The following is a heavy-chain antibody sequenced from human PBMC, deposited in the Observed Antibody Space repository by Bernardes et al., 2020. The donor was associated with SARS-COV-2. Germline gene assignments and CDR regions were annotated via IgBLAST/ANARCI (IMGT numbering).Heavy chain of an antibody. CDR2: IYPGGTT. V-gene: IGHV3-66*02. CDR1: GFTVTSHY. J-gene: IGHJ4*02. D-gene: IGHD5-18*01. Sequence: GGSLRLSCSGSGFTVTSHYINWVRQAPGKGLQWVSVIYPGGTTYYADSVKGRFTISRDNSKNTVYLQMNNVRVEDTAVYYCARGLSGYTYGPSPYWGQGTLVTVSS. CDR3: ARGLSGYTYGPSPY.